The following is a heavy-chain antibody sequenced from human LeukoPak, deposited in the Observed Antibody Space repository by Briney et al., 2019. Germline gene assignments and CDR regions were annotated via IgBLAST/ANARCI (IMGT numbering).Heavy chain of an antibody. CDR3: TKGGIVGATTGLDY. J-gene: IGHJ4*02. CDR2: IGYDGSNK. D-gene: IGHD1-26*01. CDR1: GFTFSIYG. Sequence: GGSLRLSCAASGFTFSIYGMHWVRQAPGKGLEWVAFIGYDGSNKDYADSVKGRFTISRDNSKNTLYLQMNSLRAEDTAVYYCTKGGIVGATTGLDYWGQGTLVTVSS. V-gene: IGHV3-30*02.